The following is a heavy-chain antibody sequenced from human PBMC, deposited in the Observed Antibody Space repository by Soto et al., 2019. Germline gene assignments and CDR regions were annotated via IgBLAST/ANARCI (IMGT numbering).Heavy chain of an antibody. D-gene: IGHD2-15*01. V-gene: IGHV4-4*07. CDR2: IYVSGST. Sequence: SETLSLTCTVSGDSVSSYYWSWIRQPAGRGLEWIGRIYVSGSTDYNPSLKGRVSMSVDRSKNQFSLKLTSVTAADTAVYYCVRDCSGGGCYSDYGMDVWGQGTTVTVSS. J-gene: IGHJ6*02. CDR1: GDSVSSYY. CDR3: VRDCSGGGCYSDYGMDV.